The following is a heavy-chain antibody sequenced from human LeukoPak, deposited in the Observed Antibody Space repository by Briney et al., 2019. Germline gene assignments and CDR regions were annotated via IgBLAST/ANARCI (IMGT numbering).Heavy chain of an antibody. CDR2: IYYSGST. CDR1: GGSISSSSYY. Sequence: SETLSLTCTVSGGSISSSSYYWGWLRQPPGTGLEWIGSIYYSGSTYYNPSLKSRVTISVDTSKNQFSLKLSSVTAADTAVYYCAGYSSSWYAYFDYWGQGTLVTVSS. D-gene: IGHD6-13*01. V-gene: IGHV4-39*01. CDR3: AGYSSSWYAYFDY. J-gene: IGHJ4*02.